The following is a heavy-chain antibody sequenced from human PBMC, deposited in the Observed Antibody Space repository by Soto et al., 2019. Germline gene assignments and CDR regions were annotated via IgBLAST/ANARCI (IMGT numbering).Heavy chain of an antibody. D-gene: IGHD3-16*01. CDR2: IYYSGST. V-gene: IGHV4-59*08. CDR1: GGSISSYY. Sequence: QVQLQESGPGLVKPSETLSLTCTVSGGSISSYYWCWIRQPPGKGLEWIGYIYYSGSTNYNPSLKSRVTRSVDTPKNQFSLKLSSVPAADTAVYYCARLWGWSVDYWDQGTLVTVSS. CDR3: ARLWGWSVDY. J-gene: IGHJ4*02.